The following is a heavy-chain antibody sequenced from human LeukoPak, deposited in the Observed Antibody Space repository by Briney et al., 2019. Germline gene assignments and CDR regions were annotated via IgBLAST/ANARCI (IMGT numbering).Heavy chain of an antibody. CDR3: LKGPRVRGASSISKFHL. Sequence: GGSLRLSCSAPGFTFSSYAMHWVRQAPGKGLEHVSDISSNGGRTYYADSVKGRFTISRDNSKNTLYLQMRSLRAEDTAVYYFLKGPRVRGASSISKFHLGGQGTGVSVPS. V-gene: IGHV3-64D*06. CDR1: GFTFSSYA. CDR2: ISSNGGRT. D-gene: IGHD3-10*01. J-gene: IGHJ4*02.